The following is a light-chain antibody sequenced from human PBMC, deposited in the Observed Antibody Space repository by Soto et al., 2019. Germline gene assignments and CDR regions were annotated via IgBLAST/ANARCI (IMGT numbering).Light chain of an antibody. CDR2: DVT. V-gene: IGLV2-14*01. CDR1: SSDIDGYNY. CDR3: SSYTSSSTYV. Sequence: QSVLTQPASVSGSPGQSITISCTEASSDIDGYNYVSWYQQHPVKAPKLIIYDVTNRPSGVSNRFSGSKSGNTASPTISGLQAEDEADYYCSSYTSSSTYVFGTGTKLTVL. J-gene: IGLJ1*01.